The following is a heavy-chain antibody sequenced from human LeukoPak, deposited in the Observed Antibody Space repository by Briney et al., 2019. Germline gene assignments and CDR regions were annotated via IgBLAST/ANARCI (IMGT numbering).Heavy chain of an antibody. V-gene: IGHV3-30-3*01. CDR2: TSYDGSNK. CDR1: GFTFSSYA. Sequence: RGGSLSLSRVASGFTFSSYAMHWVRQAAGRGLAWVGVTSYDGSNKYYADSVKGRFTISRDNSKNTLYLQMNSLRAEDTSVCYCARGQHVDYLDYWGQGTLVTVSS. CDR3: ARGQHVDYLDY. J-gene: IGHJ4*02. D-gene: IGHD6-13*01.